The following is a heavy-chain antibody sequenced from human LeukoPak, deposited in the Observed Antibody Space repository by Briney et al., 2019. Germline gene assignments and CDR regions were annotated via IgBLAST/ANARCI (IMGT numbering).Heavy chain of an antibody. J-gene: IGHJ5*02. V-gene: IGHV1-2*02. Sequence: GASVKVSCKASGYTFTGYYMHWVRQAPGQGLEWMGWINPNSGGTNYAQKFQGRVTMTRDTSISTAYMELSRLRSGDTAVYYCARVVPAAFGVDPWGQGTLVTVSS. CDR1: GYTFTGYY. CDR3: ARVVPAAFGVDP. CDR2: INPNSGGT. D-gene: IGHD2-2*01.